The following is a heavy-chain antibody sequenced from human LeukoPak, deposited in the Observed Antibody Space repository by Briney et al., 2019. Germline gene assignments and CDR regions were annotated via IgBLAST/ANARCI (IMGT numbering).Heavy chain of an antibody. CDR2: INPNSGGT. CDR3: ARVDSSSWYEGSLYGMDV. D-gene: IGHD6-13*01. V-gene: IGHV1-2*04. Sequence: ASVKVSCKASGYTFTGYYMHWVRQAPGQGLEWMGWINPNSGGTNYAQKFQGWVTMTRDTSISTAYMELSSLRSEDTAVYYCARVDSSSWYEGSLYGMDVWGQGTTVTVSS. J-gene: IGHJ6*02. CDR1: GYTFTGYY.